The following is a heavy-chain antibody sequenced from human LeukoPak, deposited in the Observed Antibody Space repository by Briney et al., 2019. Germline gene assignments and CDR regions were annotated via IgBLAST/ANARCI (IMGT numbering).Heavy chain of an antibody. D-gene: IGHD3-10*01. V-gene: IGHV3-48*03. CDR1: GLRFSSYE. Sequence: GRSLRLSCAASGLRFSSYEMKWVRQAPGKGLEWVSHISGSASTTYHADSVKGRFTISRDNAKNSLYLQMNSLRAEDTAIYYCARDASYHYGSGSYDDYWGQGTLVTVSS. J-gene: IGHJ4*02. CDR2: ISGSASTT. CDR3: ARDASYHYGSGSYDDY.